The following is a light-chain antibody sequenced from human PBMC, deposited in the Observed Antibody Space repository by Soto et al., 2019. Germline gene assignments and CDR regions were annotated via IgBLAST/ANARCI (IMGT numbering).Light chain of an antibody. J-gene: IGKJ1*01. V-gene: IGKV3-20*01. Sequence: IVMTQSPATLSVSPGERATLSCRASQSVSTSNLAWYQQRPGQAPRLLIYGASSRATGIPDRFGGSGSGTDFTLTISRLEPEDFAVYYCQQYGSSPPFTVGQGTKVDIK. CDR1: QSVSTSN. CDR2: GAS. CDR3: QQYGSSPPFT.